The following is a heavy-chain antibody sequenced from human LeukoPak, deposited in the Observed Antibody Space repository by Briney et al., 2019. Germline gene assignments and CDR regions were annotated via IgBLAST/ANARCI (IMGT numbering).Heavy chain of an antibody. V-gene: IGHV3-48*02. CDR2: ISSSSDSI. CDR1: GFTFSSYG. CDR3: GRAMRSGYDY. Sequence: PGGSLRLSCAASGFTFSSYGMNWVRQAPGKRLEWVSYISSSSDSIYYADSVKGRFIISRDNAENSLYLQMNCLRDEDTAVYYCGRAMRSGYDYWGQGTLVTVSS. D-gene: IGHD5-12*01. J-gene: IGHJ4*02.